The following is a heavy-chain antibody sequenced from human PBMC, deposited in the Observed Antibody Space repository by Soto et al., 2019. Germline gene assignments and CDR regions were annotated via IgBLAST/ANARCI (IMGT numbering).Heavy chain of an antibody. Sequence: QVQLVESGGGVVQPGRSLRLSCAASGFTFSSYGMHWVRQDPGKGLEWVAVIWYDGSNKYYADSVKGRFTISRDNSKNTLYLQMNSLRAEDTAVYYCAREEVYDSSGKYYFDYWGQGTLVTVSS. CDR1: GFTFSSYG. J-gene: IGHJ4*02. D-gene: IGHD3-22*01. CDR2: IWYDGSNK. V-gene: IGHV3-33*01. CDR3: AREEVYDSSGKYYFDY.